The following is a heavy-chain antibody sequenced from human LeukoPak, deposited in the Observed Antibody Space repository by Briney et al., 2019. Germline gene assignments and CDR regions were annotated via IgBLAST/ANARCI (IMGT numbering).Heavy chain of an antibody. J-gene: IGHJ4*02. CDR2: IKQDGSEK. D-gene: IGHD1-26*01. V-gene: IGHV3-7*01. CDR1: GFTFSNYW. CDR3: AKDILGATYYFDY. Sequence: GGSLRLSCAASGFTFSNYWMTWVRQAPGKGLEWVANIKQDGSEKYYVDSVKGRFTISRDNSKNTLYLQMNSLRAEDTAVYYCAKDILGATYYFDYWGQGTLVTVSS.